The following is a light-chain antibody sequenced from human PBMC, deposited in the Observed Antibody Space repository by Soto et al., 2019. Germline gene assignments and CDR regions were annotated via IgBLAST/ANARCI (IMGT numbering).Light chain of an antibody. J-gene: IGLJ2*01. CDR1: SSDVGDYNF. CDR3: SPKTTSNTVL. Sequence: QSALTQPASVSGSPGQSITISCTGTSSDVGDYNFVSWYQQHPGKVPKLMIYEVSNRPSGVSNRFSGSKSGSTASLTISGLQAEDEADYYCSPKTTSNTVLFGGGTKLTVL. V-gene: IGLV2-14*01. CDR2: EVS.